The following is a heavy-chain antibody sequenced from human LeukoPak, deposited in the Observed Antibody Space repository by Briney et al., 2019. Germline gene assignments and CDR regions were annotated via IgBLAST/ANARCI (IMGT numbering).Heavy chain of an antibody. CDR1: GFTFSSYG. Sequence: GGSLRLSCAASGFTFSSYGMHWVRQAPGKGLEWVAVISYDGSNKYYADSVKGRFTISRDNSKNTLYLQMNSLRAEDTAVYYCAKESTVAAAGTIGYWGQGTLVTVSS. J-gene: IGHJ4*02. V-gene: IGHV3-30*18. CDR3: AKESTVAAAGTIGY. CDR2: ISYDGSNK. D-gene: IGHD6-13*01.